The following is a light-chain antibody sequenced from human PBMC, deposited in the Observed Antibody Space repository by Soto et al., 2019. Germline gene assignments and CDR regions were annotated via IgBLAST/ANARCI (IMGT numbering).Light chain of an antibody. CDR2: AAS. J-gene: IGKJ4*01. V-gene: IGKV1-39*01. CDR3: QQSYNTPLT. Sequence: IQMTQSPSSLSASVGDRVTITCRASQSISTYLNWYQQKPGEAPNLLIYAASSLQSGVPSRFSGSGSGTDFTLTISSLQPEDSATYYCQQSYNTPLTFGGGTKVDIK. CDR1: QSISTY.